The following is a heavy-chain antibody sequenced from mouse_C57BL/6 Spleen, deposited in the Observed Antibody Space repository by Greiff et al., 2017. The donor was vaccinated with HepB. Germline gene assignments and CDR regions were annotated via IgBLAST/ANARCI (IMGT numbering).Heavy chain of an antibody. J-gene: IGHJ1*03. Sequence: VQLVESGAELVKPGASVKISCKASGYAFSSYWMNWVKQRPGKGLEWIGQIYPGDGDTNYNGKFKGKATLTADKSSSTAYMQLSSLTSEDSAVYFCATNYYGSSYGYFDGWGTGTTVTVSS. CDR2: IYPGDGDT. V-gene: IGHV1-80*01. CDR3: ATNYYGSSYGYFDG. D-gene: IGHD1-1*01. CDR1: GYAFSSYW.